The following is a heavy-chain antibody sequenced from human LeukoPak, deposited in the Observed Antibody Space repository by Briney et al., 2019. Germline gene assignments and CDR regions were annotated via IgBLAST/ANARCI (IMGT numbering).Heavy chain of an antibody. CDR2: IYYSGST. Sequence: SETLSLTCTVSGGSIRSGSHYWAWIRQPPGKGLEWIGSIYYSGSTYYNPSLENRVTISIYTSKNHFSLKLSSLSAADTPVYYCAKRDDSGGNLVDLWGQGTLVTVS. CDR3: AKRDDSGGNLVDL. CDR1: GGSIRSGSHY. V-gene: IGHV4-39*02. D-gene: IGHD3-22*01. J-gene: IGHJ4*02.